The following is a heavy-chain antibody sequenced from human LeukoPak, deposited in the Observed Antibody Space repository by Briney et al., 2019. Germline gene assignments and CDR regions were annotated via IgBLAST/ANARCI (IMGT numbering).Heavy chain of an antibody. J-gene: IGHJ3*02. V-gene: IGHV4-59*12. CDR3: ARATMIVVVIREDAFDI. Sequence: SETLSLTCTVSGGSISSYYWSWIRQPPGKGLEWIGYIYYSGSTNYNPSLKSRVTISVDTSKNQFSLKLSSVTAADTAVYYCARATMIVVVIREDAFDIWGQGTMVTVSS. CDR2: IYYSGST. CDR1: GGSISSYY. D-gene: IGHD3-22*01.